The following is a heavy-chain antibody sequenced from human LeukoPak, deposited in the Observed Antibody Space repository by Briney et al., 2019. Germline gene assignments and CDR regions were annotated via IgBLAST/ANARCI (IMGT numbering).Heavy chain of an antibody. CDR3: AKGIEGATDY. V-gene: IGHV3-74*01. Sequence: GGSVRLSCVASGFTFRTTWMHWVRQAPGKGLVWVSRMNSDGADTTYADSVKGRFTMSRDNAENTLYLEMDSLRAEDTAVYYCAKGIEGATDYWGQGTLVIVSS. CDR2: MNSDGADT. J-gene: IGHJ4*02. D-gene: IGHD1-26*01. CDR1: GFTFRTTW.